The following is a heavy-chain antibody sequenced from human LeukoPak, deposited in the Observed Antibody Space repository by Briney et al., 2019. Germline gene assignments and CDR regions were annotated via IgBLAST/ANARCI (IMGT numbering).Heavy chain of an antibody. CDR2: IYSGGST. J-gene: IGHJ4*02. V-gene: IGHV3-66*01. D-gene: IGHD3-22*01. CDR3: ARTRDYYDSSGYYYGPYYFDY. Sequence: GGSLRLSCAASGFTFSSYAMSWVRQAPGKGLEWVSVIYSGGSTYYADSVKGRFTISRDNSKNTLYLQMNSLRAEDTAVYYCARTRDYYDSSGYYYGPYYFDYWGQGTLVTVSS. CDR1: GFTFSSYA.